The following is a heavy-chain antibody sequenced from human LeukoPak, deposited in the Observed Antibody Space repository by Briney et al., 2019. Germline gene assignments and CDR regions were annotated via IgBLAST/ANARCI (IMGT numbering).Heavy chain of an antibody. J-gene: IGHJ4*02. CDR1: GGSISSYY. V-gene: IGHV4-59*01. Sequence: SETLSLTCTVSGGSISSYYWSWIRQPPGKGLEWIGYIYYSGSTNYNPSLKSRVTISVDTSKNQFSLKLSSVTAADTAVYYCAGGGAHYIVGATTIADYWGQGTLVTVSS. CDR3: AGGGAHYIVGATTIADY. D-gene: IGHD1-26*01. CDR2: IYYSGST.